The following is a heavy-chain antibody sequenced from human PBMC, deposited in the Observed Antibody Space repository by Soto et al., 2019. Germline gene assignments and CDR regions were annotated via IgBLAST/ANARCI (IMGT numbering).Heavy chain of an antibody. CDR1: GFTFSSYA. J-gene: IGHJ4*01. V-gene: IGHV3-23*01. CDR2: ISGSGGST. Sequence: GGSLRLSCAASGFTFSSYAMTWVRQAPGKGLEWVSVISGSGGSTFYADSVKGRFTISRDNSKNTLYLQMNSLRAEDTAVYYCAKDRERMVVITSHFGYWGQGTLVTVSS. CDR3: AKDRERMVVITSHFGY. D-gene: IGHD3-22*01.